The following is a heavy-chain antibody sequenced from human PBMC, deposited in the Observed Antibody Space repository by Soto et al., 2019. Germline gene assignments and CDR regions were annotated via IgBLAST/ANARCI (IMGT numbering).Heavy chain of an antibody. CDR3: AKSSSGAHYYGMDV. D-gene: IGHD1-26*01. CDR2: ISSSSSYI. V-gene: IGHV3-21*04. J-gene: IGHJ6*02. CDR1: GFTFSSYS. Sequence: PGGSLRLSCAASGFTFSSYSMNWVRQAPGKGLEWVSSISSSSSYIYYADSVKGRFTISRDNSKDTLYLQMNSLRAEDTAVYYCAKSSSGAHYYGMDVWGHGTTVTVSS.